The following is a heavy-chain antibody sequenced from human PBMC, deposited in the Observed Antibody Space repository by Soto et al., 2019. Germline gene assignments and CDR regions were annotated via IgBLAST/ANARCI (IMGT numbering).Heavy chain of an antibody. CDR3: GRNLYSNLRDGGYYYYYYGMDV. J-gene: IGHJ6*02. CDR1: GGTFSSYA. D-gene: IGHD4-4*01. V-gene: IGHV1-69*13. Sequence: ASVKVSCKASGGTFSSYAISWVRQAPGQGLEWMGGIIPIFGTANYAQKFQGRVTITADESTSTAYIELSSLRSEDTAVYYCGRNLYSNLRDGGYYYYYYGMDVWGQGTTVTVSS. CDR2: IIPIFGTA.